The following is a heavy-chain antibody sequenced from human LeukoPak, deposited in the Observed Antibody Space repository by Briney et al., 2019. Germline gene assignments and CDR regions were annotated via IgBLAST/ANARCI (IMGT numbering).Heavy chain of an antibody. V-gene: IGHV3-53*01. CDR3: ARATSSWSHYYYYGMDV. Sequence: GGSLRLSCAASGFTVSSNYMSWVRQAPGKGLEWVSVIYSGGSTYYADSVKGRFTISRDKSKNTLYLQMNSLRAEDTAVYYCARATSSWSHYYYYGMDVWGQGTTVTVSS. J-gene: IGHJ6*02. CDR2: IYSGGST. D-gene: IGHD3-16*01. CDR1: GFTVSSNY.